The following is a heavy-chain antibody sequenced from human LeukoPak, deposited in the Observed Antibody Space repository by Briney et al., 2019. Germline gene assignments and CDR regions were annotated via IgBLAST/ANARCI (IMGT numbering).Heavy chain of an antibody. V-gene: IGHV1-24*01. CDR1: GYTLTELS. CDR2: FDPEDGET. CDR3: ARQYGDDRYNWFDP. D-gene: IGHD4-17*01. J-gene: IGHJ5*02. Sequence: GASVKVSCKVSGYTLTELSMHWVRQAPGKGLEWMGGFDPEDGETIYAQKFQGRVTMTRDTSITTAYMDLSSLGSDDTAIYYCARQYGDDRYNWFDPWGQGTLVTVSS.